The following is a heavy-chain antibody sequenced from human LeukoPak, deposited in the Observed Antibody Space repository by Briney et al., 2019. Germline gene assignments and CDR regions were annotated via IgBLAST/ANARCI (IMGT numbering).Heavy chain of an antibody. CDR1: GFTFSNAW. J-gene: IGHJ4*02. CDR2: ISGSGGST. D-gene: IGHD1-1*01. Sequence: GGSLRLSCAASGFTFSNAWMSWVRQAPGKGLEWVSAISGSGGSTYYADSVKGRFTISRDNSKNTLYLQMNSLRAEDTAVYYCAKAAPLRGTRTLWGQGTLVTVSS. V-gene: IGHV3-23*01. CDR3: AKAAPLRGTRTL.